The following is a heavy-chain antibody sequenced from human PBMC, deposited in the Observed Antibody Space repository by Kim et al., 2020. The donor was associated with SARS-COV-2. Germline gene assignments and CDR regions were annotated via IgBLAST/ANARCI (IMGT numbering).Heavy chain of an antibody. V-gene: IGHV3-49*02. J-gene: IGHJ4*02. CDR3: TSSGWYRDY. Sequence: GTTEYAASVKGRFTISRDDSKSIAYLQMNSLKTEDTAVYYCTSSGWYRDYWGQGTLVTVSS. CDR2: GTT. D-gene: IGHD6-19*01.